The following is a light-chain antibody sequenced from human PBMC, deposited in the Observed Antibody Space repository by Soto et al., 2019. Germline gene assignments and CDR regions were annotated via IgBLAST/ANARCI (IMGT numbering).Light chain of an antibody. Sequence: DIVLTQSPATLSLSPGERATLSCRASQSVSGYLAWYQQKPGQAPRLLIYDASNKATGIPARFSGSGSGTDFTLTISSLEPEDFAVYFCQQRSNWPPMYTFGQGTRLEIK. CDR2: DAS. V-gene: IGKV3-11*01. CDR3: QQRSNWPPMYT. CDR1: QSVSGY. J-gene: IGKJ2*01.